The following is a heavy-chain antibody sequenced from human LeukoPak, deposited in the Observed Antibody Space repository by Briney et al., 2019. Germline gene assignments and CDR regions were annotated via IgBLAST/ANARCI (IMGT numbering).Heavy chain of an antibody. CDR3: ARAPVRGAVAGVDY. Sequence: PGGSLRLSCAASGLTFNKYAMHWVRQAPGKGLEWVAVISNDGSNKYYADSVKGRFTISRDNSRSTVSLQLDSLRGEDAAIYYCARAPVRGAVAGVDYWGQGTLVTVSS. D-gene: IGHD6-19*01. CDR1: GLTFNKYA. CDR2: ISNDGSNK. J-gene: IGHJ4*02. V-gene: IGHV3-30*03.